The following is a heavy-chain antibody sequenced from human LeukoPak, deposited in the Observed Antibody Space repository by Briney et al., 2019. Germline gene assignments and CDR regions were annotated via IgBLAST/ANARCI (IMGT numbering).Heavy chain of an antibody. CDR3: ARDSAGNDY. CDR1: GFTFSTYW. V-gene: IGHV3-7*01. CDR2: IKQDGSEK. Sequence: PGGSLRLSCAASGFTFSTYWMSWVRQAPGKGLEWVANIKQDGSEKYYVDSVQGRFTIPRDNAKNSLYLQMNSLRAEATAMYYCARDSAGNDYWGQGTLVTVSS. J-gene: IGHJ4*02. D-gene: IGHD6-13*01.